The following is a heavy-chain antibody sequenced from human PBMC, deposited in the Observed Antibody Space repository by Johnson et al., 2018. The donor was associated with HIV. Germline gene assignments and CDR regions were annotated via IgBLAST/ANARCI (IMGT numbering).Heavy chain of an antibody. CDR2: ISSSGSTR. V-gene: IGHV3-11*04. J-gene: IGHJ3*02. CDR1: GFTFSDYY. D-gene: IGHD6-13*01. CDR3: ARYQQLVRDGAFDI. Sequence: QVQLVESGGGVVQPGRSLRLSCAASGFTFSDYYMSWIRQAPGKGLEWISYISSSGSTRHYADSVKGRFTISRDNAKNSLYMQMNSLRAEDTAVYYCARYQQLVRDGAFDIWGQGTMVTVSS.